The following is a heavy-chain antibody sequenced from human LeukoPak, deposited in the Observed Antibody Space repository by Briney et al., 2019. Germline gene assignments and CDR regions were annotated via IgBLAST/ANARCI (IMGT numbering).Heavy chain of an antibody. J-gene: IGHJ4*02. Sequence: SETPCLTCSVSGDSISSTSYYWGGIRQPPEKGLEWIGSIYYGGTTYYNPSLKSRITISLDTSNNQFSLKLSSVTAADTAMYYCARQRGALVRGELGYWGQGTLVTVSS. V-gene: IGHV4-39*01. CDR1: GDSISSTSYY. CDR2: IYYGGTT. D-gene: IGHD3-10*01. CDR3: ARQRGALVRGELGY.